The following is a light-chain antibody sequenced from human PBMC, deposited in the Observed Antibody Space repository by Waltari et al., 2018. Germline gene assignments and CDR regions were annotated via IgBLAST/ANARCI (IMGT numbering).Light chain of an antibody. CDR3: QVWDSATEHVV. CDR1: NIGNCG. CDR2: YDS. J-gene: IGLJ2*01. V-gene: IGLV3-21*04. Sequence: SYILTQPPSLSVAPGKTATISCGGLNIGNCGAHWYQQKPGQAPVLLIFYDSDRPSGIPERFSGSNSENTATLTISRVDAGDEADYYCQVWDSATEHVVFGGGTKLSVL.